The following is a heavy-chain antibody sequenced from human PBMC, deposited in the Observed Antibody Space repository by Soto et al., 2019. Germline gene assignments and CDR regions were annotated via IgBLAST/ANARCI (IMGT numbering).Heavy chain of an antibody. CDR1: GFSLSTSGVG. V-gene: IGHV2-5*02. J-gene: IGHJ4*02. Sequence: QITLKESGPTLVKPTQTLTLTCTFSGFSLSTSGVGVGWIRQPPGKALQWLALIHWDDDKRYSPSLKSRLPITKDTSKNQVVLTMTILDPVDTATYYCAHRQRKAYCSCDCGGFDYWGQGTLVTVSS. D-gene: IGHD2-21*02. CDR3: AHRQRKAYCSCDCGGFDY. CDR2: IHWDDDK.